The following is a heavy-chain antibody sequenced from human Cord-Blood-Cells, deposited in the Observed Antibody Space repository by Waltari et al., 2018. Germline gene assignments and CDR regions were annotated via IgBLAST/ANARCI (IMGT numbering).Heavy chain of an antibody. J-gene: IGHJ5*02. D-gene: IGHD2-2*01. Sequence: QVQLQESGPGLGKPSATLSLTCTASGGSIISHYWSWIRQPPGKGLEWIGYIYYSGSTNYNPSLKSRVTISVDTSKNQFSLKLSSVTAADTAVYYCARAPKGGQLLNWFDPWGQGTLVTVSS. CDR2: IYYSGST. CDR1: GGSIISHY. V-gene: IGHV4-59*11. CDR3: ARAPKGGQLLNWFDP.